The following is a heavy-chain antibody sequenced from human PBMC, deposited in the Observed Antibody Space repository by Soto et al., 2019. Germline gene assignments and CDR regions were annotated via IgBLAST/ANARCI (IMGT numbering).Heavy chain of an antibody. CDR1: GFTFSSYA. V-gene: IGHV3-30-3*01. CDR2: ISYDGSNK. D-gene: IGHD6-19*01. CDR3: ARSIGYSSGWYPFDY. J-gene: IGHJ4*02. Sequence: GGSLRLSCAASGFTFSSYAMHWVRQAPGKGLEWVAVISYDGSNKYYADSVKGRFTISRDNSKNTLYLQMNSLRAEDTAVYYCARSIGYSSGWYPFDYWGQGTLVTVSS.